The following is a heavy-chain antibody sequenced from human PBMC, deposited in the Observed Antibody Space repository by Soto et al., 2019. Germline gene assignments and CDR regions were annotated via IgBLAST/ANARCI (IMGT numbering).Heavy chain of an antibody. D-gene: IGHD6-19*01. Sequence: EVQLLESGGGLVQPGGSLRLSCAASGFTFSSYAMSWVRQAPGKGLEWVSAISGSGGSTYYADSVKGRFTISRDNSKNTLYLQMNSLRAEDTDLYYCAKDPGYSSGWYGAFDIWGQGTMVTVSS. CDR3: AKDPGYSSGWYGAFDI. V-gene: IGHV3-23*01. CDR2: ISGSGGST. J-gene: IGHJ3*02. CDR1: GFTFSSYA.